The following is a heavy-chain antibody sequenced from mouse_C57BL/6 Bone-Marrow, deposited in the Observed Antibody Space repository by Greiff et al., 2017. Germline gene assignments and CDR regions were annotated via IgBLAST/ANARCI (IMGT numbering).Heavy chain of an antibody. J-gene: IGHJ3*01. D-gene: IGHD2-2*01. CDR2: IDPEDGET. V-gene: IGHV14-2*01. CDR3: ASQGYGYHFAY. Sequence: VQLKESGAELVKPGASVKLSCTASGYNIKDYYMHWVKQRTEQGLEWIGRIDPEDGETKYAPNFQGKATITADTSSNTSYLQLSSLTSEDTAVYYCASQGYGYHFAYWGQGTLVTVSA. CDR1: GYNIKDYY.